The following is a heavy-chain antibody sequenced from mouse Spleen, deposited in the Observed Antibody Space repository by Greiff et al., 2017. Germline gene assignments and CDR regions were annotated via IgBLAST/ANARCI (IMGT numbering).Heavy chain of an antibody. D-gene: IGHD1-1*01. V-gene: IGHV1-82*01. CDR3: ADYYGSSYPFAY. CDR2: IYPGDGDT. J-gene: IGHJ3*01. Sequence: VKLQESGPELVKPGASVKISCKASGYAFSSSWMNWVKQRPGKGLEWIGRIYPGDGDTNYNGKFKGKATLTADKSSSTAYMQLSSLTSEDSAVYFCADYYGSSYPFAYWGQGTLVTVSA. CDR1: GYAFSSSW.